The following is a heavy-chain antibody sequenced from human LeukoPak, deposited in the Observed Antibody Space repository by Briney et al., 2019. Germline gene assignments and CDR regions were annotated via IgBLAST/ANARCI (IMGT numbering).Heavy chain of an antibody. Sequence: GGSLRVSCAASGFTFSSYWMSWVRQAPGNGLEWVANIKQDGSEKYYVDSVKGRFTISRDNAKNSLYLQMNSLRAEDTAVYYCARDSSGYYFGHDAFDIWGQGTMVTVSS. J-gene: IGHJ3*02. V-gene: IGHV3-7*04. D-gene: IGHD3-22*01. CDR1: GFTFSSYW. CDR3: ARDSSGYYFGHDAFDI. CDR2: IKQDGSEK.